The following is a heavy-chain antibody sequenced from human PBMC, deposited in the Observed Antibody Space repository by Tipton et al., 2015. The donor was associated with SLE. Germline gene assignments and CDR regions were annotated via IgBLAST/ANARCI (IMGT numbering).Heavy chain of an antibody. CDR1: GGSISSSSYY. D-gene: IGHD1-26*01. V-gene: IGHV4-61*05. CDR2: IYTSGST. CDR3: AGSRADSGSYPYYFDY. Sequence: TLSLTCTVSGGSISSSSYYWGWIRQPPGKGLEWIGYIYTSGSTNYNPSLKSRVTISVDTSKNQFSLKLSSVTAADTAVYYCAGSRADSGSYPYYFDYWGQGTLVTVSS. J-gene: IGHJ4*02.